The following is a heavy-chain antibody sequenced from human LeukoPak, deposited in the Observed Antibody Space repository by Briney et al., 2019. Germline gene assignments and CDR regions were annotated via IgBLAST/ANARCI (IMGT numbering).Heavy chain of an antibody. D-gene: IGHD3-10*02. CDR1: GGSIRPYY. J-gene: IGHJ4*02. Sequence: SETLSLTCTVSGGSIRPYYWIWIRQPPGKGLEWLGYIYYSVNTDYNPYLKSRVAISVDTSKNQFSLKLSSVTAADTAVYYCARSTGSTMFIDYWGQGTLVTVSS. V-gene: IGHV4-59*01. CDR3: ARSTGSTMFIDY. CDR2: IYYSVNT.